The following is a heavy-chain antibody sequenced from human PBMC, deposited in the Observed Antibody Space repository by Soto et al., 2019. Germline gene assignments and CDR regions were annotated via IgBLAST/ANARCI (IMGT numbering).Heavy chain of an antibody. V-gene: IGHV3-30*18. Sequence: QVQLVESGGGVVQPGRSLRLSCAASGFTFSSYAMHWVRQAPGKGLKWVAVISYDESNKYYADSVKGRFTISRDNSKNSMYLQMSGLRAEDTAVYYWEKDPGYGDYADWFAPWGQGTLVTVSS. CDR2: ISYDESNK. D-gene: IGHD4-17*01. J-gene: IGHJ5*02. CDR1: GFTFSSYA. CDR3: EKDPGYGDYADWFAP.